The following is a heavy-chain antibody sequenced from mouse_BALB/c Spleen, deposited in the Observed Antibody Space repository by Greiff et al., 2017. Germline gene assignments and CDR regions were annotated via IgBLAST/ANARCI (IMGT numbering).Heavy chain of an antibody. Sequence: EVQLVESGPGLVKPSQSLSLTCTVTGYSITSDYAWNWIRQFPGNKLEWMGYISYSGSTSYNPSLKSRISITRDTSKNQFFLQLNSVTTEDTATYYCAREKGMDYWGQGTSVTVSS. CDR2: ISYSGST. CDR3: AREKGMDY. J-gene: IGHJ4*01. CDR1: GYSITSDYA. V-gene: IGHV3-2*02.